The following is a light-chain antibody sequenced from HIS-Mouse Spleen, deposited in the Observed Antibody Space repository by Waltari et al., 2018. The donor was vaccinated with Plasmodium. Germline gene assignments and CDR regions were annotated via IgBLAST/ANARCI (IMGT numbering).Light chain of an antibody. CDR2: GAS. Sequence: EIVMTQSPATLSVSPGERATLSCRASQSVSSNLAWYQKKPGQAPRLLIYGASTRATGIPARFSGSVSGTEFTLTISSLQSEDFAVYYCQQYNNWSFTFGPGTKVDIK. CDR1: QSVSSN. J-gene: IGKJ3*01. V-gene: IGKV3-15*01. CDR3: QQYNNWSFT.